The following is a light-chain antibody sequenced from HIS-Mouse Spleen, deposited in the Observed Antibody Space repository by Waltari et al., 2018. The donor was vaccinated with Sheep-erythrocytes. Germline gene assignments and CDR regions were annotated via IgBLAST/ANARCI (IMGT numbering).Light chain of an antibody. CDR3: CSYAGSYTFVV. Sequence: QSALTQPRSVSGSPGQSVTISCTGTSSHAGGYNYVSWYQQHPGKAPKLMIYDVSKRPSGVPDRFSGSKSGNTASLTISGLQAEDEADYYCCSYAGSYTFVVFGGGTKLTVL. CDR2: DVS. V-gene: IGLV2-11*01. J-gene: IGLJ2*01. CDR1: SSHAGGYNY.